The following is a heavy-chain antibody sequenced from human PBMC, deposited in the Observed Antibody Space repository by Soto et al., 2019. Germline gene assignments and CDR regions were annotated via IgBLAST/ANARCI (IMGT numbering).Heavy chain of an antibody. V-gene: IGHV3-15*07. CDR2: IKSKTDGGTT. CDR3: TTDYYDSSGNAPITYHY. J-gene: IGHJ4*02. CDR1: GFTFSNAW. Sequence: GGSLRLSCAASGFTFSNAWMNWVRQAPGKGLEWVGRIKSKTDGGTTDYAAPVKGRFTISRDDSKNTLYLQMNSLKTEDTAVYYCTTDYYDSSGNAPITYHYWGQGTLVTSPQ. D-gene: IGHD3-22*01.